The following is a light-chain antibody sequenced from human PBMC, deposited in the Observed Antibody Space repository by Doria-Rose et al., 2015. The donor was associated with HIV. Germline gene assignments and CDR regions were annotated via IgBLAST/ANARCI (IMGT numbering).Light chain of an antibody. CDR3: QSYDSSLSGYV. V-gene: IGLV1-40*01. Sequence: QTVVTQEPSVSEAPGQRVTISCTGSSSNIGAGYDVHWYQQPPGTAPKLLIYGNINRPSGLPDRISGSKSGTSASLAITGLQAEDEADYYCQSYDSSLSGYVFVTGTKVTVL. J-gene: IGLJ1*01. CDR2: GNI. CDR1: SSNIGAGYD.